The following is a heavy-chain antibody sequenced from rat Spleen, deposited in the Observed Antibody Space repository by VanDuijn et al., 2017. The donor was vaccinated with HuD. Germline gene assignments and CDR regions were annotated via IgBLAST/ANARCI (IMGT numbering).Heavy chain of an antibody. CDR1: GFTFSNYH. D-gene: IGHD1-6*01. CDR3: ASLMYTPDYLGVMDV. J-gene: IGHJ4*01. Sequence: EVQLVESGGGLVQPGRSMKLSCAASGFTFSNYHMAWVRQAPTTGLEWVATISYDGSTTYYQDSVKGRFTISRDNAESTLYLQMDSLRSEATATYYCASLMYTPDYLGVMDVWGQGASVTVSS. CDR2: ISYDGSTT. V-gene: IGHV5-7*01.